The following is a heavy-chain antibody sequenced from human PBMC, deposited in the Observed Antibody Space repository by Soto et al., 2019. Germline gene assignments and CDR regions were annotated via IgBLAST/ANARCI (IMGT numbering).Heavy chain of an antibody. CDR1: GFTFTSYS. Sequence: PGGSLRLSCAASGFTFTSYSMNWVRQAPGKGLEWVSYITRSSSTMDYADSVKGRFTISRDNAKNSLYLQMNSLRAEDTAVYYCARDHDYSFDYWGQGTLVTVSS. V-gene: IGHV3-48*01. D-gene: IGHD2-21*02. CDR2: ITRSSSTM. CDR3: ARDHDYSFDY. J-gene: IGHJ4*02.